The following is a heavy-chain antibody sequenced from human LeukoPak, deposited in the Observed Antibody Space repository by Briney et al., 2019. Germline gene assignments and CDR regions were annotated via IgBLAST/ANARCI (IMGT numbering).Heavy chain of an antibody. CDR3: ARFNGRGVSNDY. V-gene: IGHV1-46*01. CDR2: INPSGGST. D-gene: IGHD3-10*01. CDR1: GYTFTSYA. J-gene: IGHJ4*02. Sequence: ASVKVSCKASGYTFTSYAMNWVRQAPGQGLEWMGIINPSGGSTSYAQKFQGRVTMTRDMSTSTVYMELSSLRSEDTAVYYCARFNGRGVSNDYWGQGTLVTVSA.